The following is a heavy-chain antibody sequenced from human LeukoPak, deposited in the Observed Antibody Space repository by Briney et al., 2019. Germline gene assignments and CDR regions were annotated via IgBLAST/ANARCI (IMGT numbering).Heavy chain of an antibody. CDR3: ADGDYYDSSGYYSLDY. D-gene: IGHD3-22*01. CDR2: IIPILGIA. Sequence: VASVKVSCKASGGTFSSYAISWVRQAPGQGLEWMGRIIPILGIANYAQKFQGRVTITAGKSTSTAYMELSSLRSEDTAVYYCADGDYYDSSGYYSLDYWGQGTLVTVSS. V-gene: IGHV1-69*04. CDR1: GGTFSSYA. J-gene: IGHJ4*02.